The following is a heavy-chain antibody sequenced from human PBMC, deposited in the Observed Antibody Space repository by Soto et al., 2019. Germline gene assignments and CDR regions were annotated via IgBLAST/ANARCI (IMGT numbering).Heavy chain of an antibody. V-gene: IGHV4-59*01. D-gene: IGHD3-16*01. CDR3: ARDEMGGGWFDP. CDR2: IYYSGST. CDR1: GGSISSYY. Sequence: QVQLQESGPGLVKPSETLSLTCTVSGGSISSYYWSWIRQPPGKGLEWIGYIYYSGSTNYNPSLKSRVTISVDASKNRFSLKLSSVTAADTAVYYCARDEMGGGWFDPWGQGTLVTVSS. J-gene: IGHJ5*02.